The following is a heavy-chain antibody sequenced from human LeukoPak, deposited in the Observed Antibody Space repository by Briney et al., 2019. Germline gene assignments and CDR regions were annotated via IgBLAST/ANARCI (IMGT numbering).Heavy chain of an antibody. J-gene: IGHJ4*02. V-gene: IGHV3-48*01. CDR1: GFTFSDYS. D-gene: IGHD2-15*01. Sequence: GGSLRLSCAASGFTFSDYSMNWVRQAPGKGLEWVSYISISSSTIYYADSVKGRFTISRDNAKNSLYLQMNSLRAEDTAVYYCARERQDFDYWGQGTLVTVSS. CDR3: ARERQDFDY. CDR2: ISISSSTI.